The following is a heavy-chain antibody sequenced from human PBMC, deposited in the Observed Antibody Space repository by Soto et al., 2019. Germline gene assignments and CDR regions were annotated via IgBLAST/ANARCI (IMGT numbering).Heavy chain of an antibody. J-gene: IGHJ4*02. CDR1: GFTFSSYG. CDR3: EKDVEPIAAAGTVDY. Sequence: PGGSLRLSCAASGFTFSSYGMHWVRQAPGKGLEWVAVISYDGSNKYYADSVKGRFTISRDNSKNTLYLQMNSLRAEDTAVYYCEKDVEPIAAAGTVDYWGQGTLVTVSS. CDR2: ISYDGSNK. D-gene: IGHD6-13*01. V-gene: IGHV3-30*18.